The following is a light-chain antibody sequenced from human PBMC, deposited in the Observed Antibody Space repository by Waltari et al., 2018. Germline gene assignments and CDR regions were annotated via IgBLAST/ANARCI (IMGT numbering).Light chain of an antibody. Sequence: SYELTQPPSVSVSPGQTASITCSGDKLGDKYAAWYPQKQGQSPVVVIYQNNKRPSGIPERFSGSNSGNTATLTISGTQAMDEADYYCQAWDSSTAHVVFGGGTKLTVL. CDR1: KLGDKY. CDR2: QNN. J-gene: IGLJ2*01. V-gene: IGLV3-1*01. CDR3: QAWDSSTAHVV.